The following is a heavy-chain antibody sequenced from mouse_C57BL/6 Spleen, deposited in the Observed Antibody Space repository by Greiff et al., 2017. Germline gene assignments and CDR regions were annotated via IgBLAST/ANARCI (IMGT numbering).Heavy chain of an antibody. J-gene: IGHJ3*01. D-gene: IGHD1-1*01. CDR2: INPGSGGT. CDR1: GYAFTNYL. Sequence: QVQLQQSGAELVRPGTSVKVSCKASGYAFTNYLIEWVKQRPGQGLEWIGVINPGSGGTNYNEKFKGKATLTADKSSSTAYMQLSSLTSEDSAVYFCARWVTTGGFAYWGQGTLVTVSA. CDR3: ARWVTTGGFAY. V-gene: IGHV1-54*01.